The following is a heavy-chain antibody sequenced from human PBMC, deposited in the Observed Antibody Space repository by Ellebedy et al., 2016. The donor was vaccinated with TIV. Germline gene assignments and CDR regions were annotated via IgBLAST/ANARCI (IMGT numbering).Heavy chain of an antibody. CDR3: ARAARGSGAYESF. CDR1: GFTFSRFW. V-gene: IGHV3-7*04. CDR2: INQGGSET. D-gene: IGHD5-12*01. J-gene: IGHJ4*02. Sequence: GESLKISCAASGFTFSRFWMAWVRQAPGKGLEWVATINQGGSETYYVDSVKGRFTISRDNSKNSLYLQMNSLRADDTALYYCARAARGSGAYESFWGQGTLVTVSS.